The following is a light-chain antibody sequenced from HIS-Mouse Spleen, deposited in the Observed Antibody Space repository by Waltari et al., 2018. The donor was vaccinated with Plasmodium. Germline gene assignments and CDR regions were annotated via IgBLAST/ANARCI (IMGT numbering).Light chain of an antibody. J-gene: IGKJ3*01. CDR2: GAS. Sequence: EIVMTQSPATLSVSPGERATLSGRASQSVSSNLAWYQQKPGQAPRLLIYGASTRATGIPARFSGSGSGTEFTLTISGLQSEDFAVYYCQQYNNWSFTFGPGTKVDIK. CDR1: QSVSSN. V-gene: IGKV3-15*01. CDR3: QQYNNWSFT.